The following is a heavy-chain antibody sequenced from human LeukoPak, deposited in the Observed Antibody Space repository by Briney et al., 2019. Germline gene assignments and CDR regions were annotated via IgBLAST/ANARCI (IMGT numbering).Heavy chain of an antibody. V-gene: IGHV3-30*04. CDR1: GFTFSTYP. CDR2: ISYDGSNK. D-gene: IGHD3-10*01. J-gene: IGHJ4*02. Sequence: PGGSLRLSCAASGFTFSTYPMHWVRQAPGKGLEWVAVISYDGSNKYYADSVKGRFTISRDNSKNTLYLQMNTLRAEDTAVYYCAKEWLGELLYAVDYWAREPWSPSPQ. CDR3: AKEWLGELLYAVDY.